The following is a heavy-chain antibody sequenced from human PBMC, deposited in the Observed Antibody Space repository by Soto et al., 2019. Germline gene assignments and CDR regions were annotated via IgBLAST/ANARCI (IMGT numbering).Heavy chain of an antibody. D-gene: IGHD3-22*01. CDR1: GDSISRGDYS. Sequence: SETLSLTCAVCGDSISRGDYSWSWIRQPPGKGLEWIGYIYRSGGTYYNPSLRSRVTISVDRSKNQFSLKLNSVTAADTAVYYCARDLHYYDTSGHYYSFYGLDVWGQGTTVTVS. J-gene: IGHJ6*02. CDR3: ARDLHYYDTSGHYYSFYGLDV. V-gene: IGHV4-30-2*01. CDR2: IYRSGGT.